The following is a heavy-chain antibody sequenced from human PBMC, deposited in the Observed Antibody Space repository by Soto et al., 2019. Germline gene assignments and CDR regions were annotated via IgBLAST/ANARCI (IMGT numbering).Heavy chain of an antibody. D-gene: IGHD2-2*01. CDR1: AFTFSSYG. Sequence: CLRHSGAASAFTFSSYGMHWVRQAPGKGLEWVAVIWYDGSNKYYADSVKGRLTISRDNSKNTLYLQMNSLRAEDTAVYYCARDLYDCSSTSCFRPYYYGMDVWGQGTTVTVS. V-gene: IGHV3-33*01. CDR2: IWYDGSNK. J-gene: IGHJ6*02. CDR3: ARDLYDCSSTSCFRPYYYGMDV.